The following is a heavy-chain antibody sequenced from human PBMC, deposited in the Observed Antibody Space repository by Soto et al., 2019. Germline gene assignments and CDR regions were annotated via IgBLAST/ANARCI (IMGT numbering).Heavy chain of an antibody. D-gene: IGHD2-2*01. J-gene: IGHJ4*02. CDR3: ARDMLGCSSTSCYPAYFDY. CDR2: IYTSGST. V-gene: IGHV4-4*07. CDR1: GSSISSYY. Sequence: SETLSLTCTVSGSSISSYYWSWIRQPAGKGLEWIGRIYTSGSTNYNPSLKSRVTMSVDTSKNQFSLKLSSVTAADTAVYYCARDMLGCSSTSCYPAYFDYWGQGTLVTVSS.